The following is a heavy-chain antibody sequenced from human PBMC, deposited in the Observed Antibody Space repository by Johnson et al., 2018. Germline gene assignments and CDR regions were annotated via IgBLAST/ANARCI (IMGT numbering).Heavy chain of an antibody. CDR2: ISGSGGST. V-gene: IGHV3-23*04. CDR1: GFTFSSYA. Sequence: VQLVQSGGGLVQPGRSLRLSCAASGFTFSSYAMSWVRQAPGKGLEWVSGISGSGGSTYYADSVKGRFTISRDNAKNSLYLQMNSRRAEDTAVYHCARQLGDCRSTRCYHAFAIWGQGTMVTVSS. CDR3: ARQLGDCRSTRCYHAFAI. D-gene: IGHD2-2*01. J-gene: IGHJ3*02.